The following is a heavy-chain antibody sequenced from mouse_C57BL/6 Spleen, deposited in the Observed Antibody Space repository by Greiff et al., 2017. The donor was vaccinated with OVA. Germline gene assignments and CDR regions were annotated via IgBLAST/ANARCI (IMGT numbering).Heavy chain of an antibody. J-gene: IGHJ3*01. CDR2: IYPGDGDT. CDR1: GYAFSSYW. V-gene: IGHV1-80*01. D-gene: IGHD2-3*01. Sequence: QVQLQQSGAELVKPGASVKISCKASGYAFSSYWMNWVKQRPGKGLEWIGQIYPGDGDTTSNGKFKGKATLTADKSSSTAYMQLSSLTSEDSAVYFCARDGLGLHDLFAYWGQGTLVTVSA. CDR3: ARDGLGLHDLFAY.